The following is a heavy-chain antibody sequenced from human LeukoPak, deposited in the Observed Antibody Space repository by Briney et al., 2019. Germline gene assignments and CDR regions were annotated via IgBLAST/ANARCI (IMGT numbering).Heavy chain of an antibody. CDR2: ISGSGGST. V-gene: IGHV3-23*01. Sequence: GGSLRLSCAASGFTFSSYGMSWVRQAPGKGLEWVSAISGSGGSTYYADSVKGRFTISRDNSKNTLYLQMNSLRAEDTAVYFFSKHKTAYEILTGTLVYWGQGTLVTVSS. D-gene: IGHD3-9*01. CDR1: GFTFSSYG. J-gene: IGHJ4*02. CDR3: SKHKTAYEILTGTLVY.